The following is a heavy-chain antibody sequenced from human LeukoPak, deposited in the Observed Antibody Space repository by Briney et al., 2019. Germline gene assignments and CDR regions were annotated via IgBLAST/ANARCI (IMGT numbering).Heavy chain of an antibody. Sequence: PSETLSLTCTVSGVSINSYYWSWLRQPPGKGLEWIGYIHSSGSANYNPSLKSRVTMSVDASKNQFSLKLSSVTAADTAVYYCARRGGVGIGGRPSNYYYMDVWGKGTTVTVSS. CDR2: IHSSGSA. V-gene: IGHV4-4*09. J-gene: IGHJ6*03. D-gene: IGHD6-6*01. CDR1: GVSINSYY. CDR3: ARRGGVGIGGRPSNYYYMDV.